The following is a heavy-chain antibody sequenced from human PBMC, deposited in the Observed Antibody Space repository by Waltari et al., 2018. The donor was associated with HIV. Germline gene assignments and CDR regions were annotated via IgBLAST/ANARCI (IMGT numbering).Heavy chain of an antibody. V-gene: IGHV4-34*01. CDR1: GVSFRGYY. J-gene: IGHJ4*02. Sequence: QVQLQQWGAGPLRASETLCLACAVPGVSFRGYYWTWIRQTPGGRLEWNGDISQGGKPNYNSSLDSRVTISGDTSKNQLFLNLTSVTAADTAMYYCARQTLINVFNYWGQGSLVTVSS. CDR3: ARQTLINVFNY. D-gene: IGHD3-10*01. CDR2: ISQGGKP.